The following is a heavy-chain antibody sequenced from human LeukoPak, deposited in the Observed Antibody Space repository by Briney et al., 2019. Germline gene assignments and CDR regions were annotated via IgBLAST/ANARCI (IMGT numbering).Heavy chain of an antibody. V-gene: IGHV3-53*05. CDR1: GFTVSSNY. CDR2: IYSGGST. Sequence: GGSLRLSCAASGFTVSSNYMSWVRQAPGKGLEWVSVIYSGGSTYYADSVKGRFTISRDNSKSILYLQMNSLRAEDTAVYYCAKSASAYYYMDVWGKGTTVTVSS. CDR3: AKSASAYYYMDV. J-gene: IGHJ6*03. D-gene: IGHD4/OR15-4a*01.